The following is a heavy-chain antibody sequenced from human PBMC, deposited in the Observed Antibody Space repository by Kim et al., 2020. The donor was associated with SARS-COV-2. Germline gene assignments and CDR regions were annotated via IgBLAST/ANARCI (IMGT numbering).Heavy chain of an antibody. CDR1: GGSISSGGYY. J-gene: IGHJ4*02. Sequence: SETLSLTRTVSGGSISSGGYYWSWIRQHPGKGLEWIGYIYYSGSTYYNPSLKSRVTISVDTSKNQFSLKLSSVTAADTAVYYCAREMDSGSYIDYWGQGTLVTVSS. CDR2: IYYSGST. CDR3: AREMDSGSYIDY. V-gene: IGHV4-31*03. D-gene: IGHD1-26*01.